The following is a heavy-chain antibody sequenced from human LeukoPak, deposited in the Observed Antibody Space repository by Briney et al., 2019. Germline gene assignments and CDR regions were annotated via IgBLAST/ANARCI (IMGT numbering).Heavy chain of an antibody. D-gene: IGHD3-10*01. CDR1: GFTFSSYW. CDR2: INSDGSST. CDR3: AKARAVTMVRGVIPVDY. J-gene: IGHJ4*02. V-gene: IGHV3-74*01. Sequence: GGSLRLSCAASGFTFSSYWMHWVRQAPGKGLVWVSRINSDGSSTSYADSVKGRFTISRDNSKNTLYLQMNSLRAEDTAVYYCAKARAVTMVRGVIPVDYWGQGTLVTVSS.